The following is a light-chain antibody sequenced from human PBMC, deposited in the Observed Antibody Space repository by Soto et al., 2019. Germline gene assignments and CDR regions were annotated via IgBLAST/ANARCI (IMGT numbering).Light chain of an antibody. CDR3: EQYYNWSPYT. CDR2: GAS. Sequence: EIVLTQSPATLSVSPGDRATLSCRASQSVSSNLAWYQQKPGQTPRLLIYGASTPATGVPPRFSGSRSGTEFIITTSCLHSEDFAVYSCEQYYNWSPYTFGQGTKVDFK. J-gene: IGKJ2*01. CDR1: QSVSSN. V-gene: IGKV3-15*01.